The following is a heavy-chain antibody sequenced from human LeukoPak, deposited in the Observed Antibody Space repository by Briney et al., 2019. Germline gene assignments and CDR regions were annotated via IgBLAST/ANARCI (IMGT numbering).Heavy chain of an antibody. CDR1: GFTFGSYW. CDR3: ARDRSDC. J-gene: IGHJ4*02. Sequence: GGSLRLSCAGSGFTFGSYWMSWVRQAPGKGLEWVAVISYGGSNKYYADSVKGRFTISRDNSKNTLYLQMNSLRAEDTAVYYCARDRSDCWGQGTLVTVSS. V-gene: IGHV3-30-3*01. CDR2: ISYGGSNK.